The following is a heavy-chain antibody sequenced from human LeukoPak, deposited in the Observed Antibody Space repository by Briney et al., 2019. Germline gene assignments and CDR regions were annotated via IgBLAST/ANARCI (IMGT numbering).Heavy chain of an antibody. CDR2: INPNSGGT. D-gene: IGHD4-17*01. CDR3: ARDHGDYAYYYYGMDV. CDR1: GYTFTGYY. J-gene: IGHJ6*02. V-gene: IGHV1-2*02. Sequence: ASVKVSCKASGYTFTGYYMHWVRQAPGQGLEWMGWINPNSGGTNYAQKFQGRVTMTRDTSISTAYMELSRLRSGDTAVYYCARDHGDYAYYYYGMDVWGQGTTVTVSS.